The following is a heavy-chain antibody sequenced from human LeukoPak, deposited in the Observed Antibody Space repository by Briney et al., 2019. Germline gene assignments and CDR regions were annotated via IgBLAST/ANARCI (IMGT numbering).Heavy chain of an antibody. D-gene: IGHD6-6*01. CDR1: GFTFSSYS. V-gene: IGHV3-48*01. CDR3: ARELDIAAHPFDY. J-gene: IGHJ4*02. Sequence: GGSLRLSCAASGFTFSSYSMNWVRQAPGRGLEWVSYISSSSSTIYYADSVKGRFTISRDNAKNSLYLQMNSLRAEDTAVYYCARELDIAAHPFDYWGQGTLVTVSS. CDR2: ISSSSSTI.